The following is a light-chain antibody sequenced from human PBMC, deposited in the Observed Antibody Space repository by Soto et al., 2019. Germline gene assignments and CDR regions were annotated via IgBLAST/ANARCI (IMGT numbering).Light chain of an antibody. V-gene: IGKV3-20*01. J-gene: IGKJ3*01. Sequence: PGGRATLSCRASQSISGALAWYQQKPGQAPRLLIYGASSRATGIPDRFSGSGSGTDFTLTISRLEPEDFAVYYCQQYGSSPFTFGPGTKVDIK. CDR2: GAS. CDR3: QQYGSSPFT. CDR1: QSISGA.